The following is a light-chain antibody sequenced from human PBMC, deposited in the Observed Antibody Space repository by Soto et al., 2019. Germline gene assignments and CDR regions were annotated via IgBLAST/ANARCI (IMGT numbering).Light chain of an antibody. Sequence: EIVLTQSPGTLSLSPGERATLSCRASQNINSNLAWYQQKPGQAPRLLIYGASTRATGIPARFSGSGSGTEFTLTISSLQSEDFAVYYCQQYNKWPVSFGGGTKVEIK. J-gene: IGKJ4*01. CDR1: QNINSN. CDR3: QQYNKWPVS. V-gene: IGKV3-15*01. CDR2: GAS.